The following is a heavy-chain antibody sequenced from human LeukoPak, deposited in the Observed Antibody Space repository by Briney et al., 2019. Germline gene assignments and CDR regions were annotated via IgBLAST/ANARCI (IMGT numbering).Heavy chain of an antibody. D-gene: IGHD2-2*01. CDR2: MNPNSGNT. CDR3: ARGSCSSTSCYVFSLDFDY. V-gene: IGHV1-8*01. CDR1: GYTFTSYD. J-gene: IGHJ4*02. Sequence: ASVKVSCKASGYTFTSYDINWVRQATGQGLEWMGWMNPNSGNTGYAQKFQGRVTMTRNTSISTAYMELSSLRSEDTAVYYCARGSCSSTSCYVFSLDFDYRGQGTLVTVSS.